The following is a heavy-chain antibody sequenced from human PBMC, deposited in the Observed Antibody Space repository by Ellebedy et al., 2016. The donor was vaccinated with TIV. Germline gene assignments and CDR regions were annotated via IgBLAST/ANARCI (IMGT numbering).Heavy chain of an antibody. CDR1: GFTFSSYG. D-gene: IGHD1-26*01. Sequence: GESLKISCAASGFTFSSYGMHWVRQAPGKGLEWVAVISYDGSNKYYAGSVKGRFTISRDNSKNTLYLQMNSLRAEDTAVYYCAKDWVWEVYRINDAFDIWGQGTMVTVSS. CDR2: ISYDGSNK. CDR3: AKDWVWEVYRINDAFDI. J-gene: IGHJ3*02. V-gene: IGHV3-30*18.